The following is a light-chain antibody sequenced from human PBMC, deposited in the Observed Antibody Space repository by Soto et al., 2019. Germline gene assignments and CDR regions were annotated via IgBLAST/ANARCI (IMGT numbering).Light chain of an antibody. CDR2: GAS. CDR1: QSVSSSY. Sequence: EIVVTQSPGTLSLSPGERATLSCRASQSVSSSYLAWYQQKPGQAPRLLIYGASSRATGTPDRFSGSGSGTDFTLTISRLEPEDFALYYCQQYGSSPRTFGQGTEV. J-gene: IGKJ1*01. CDR3: QQYGSSPRT. V-gene: IGKV3-20*01.